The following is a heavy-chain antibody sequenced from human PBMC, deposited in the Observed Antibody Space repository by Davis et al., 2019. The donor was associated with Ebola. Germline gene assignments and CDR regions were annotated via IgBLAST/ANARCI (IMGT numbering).Heavy chain of an antibody. D-gene: IGHD3-22*01. CDR1: GGSISSSSYY. V-gene: IGHV4-39*01. CDR2: IYYSGST. Sequence: PSETLSLTCTASGGSISSSSYYWGWIRQPPGKGREWIGSIYYSGSTYYNPSLKSRVTISVDTSKNQFSLKLSSVTAADTAVYYCAAEYYYDSSGYFPWGQGTLVTVSS. CDR3: AAEYYYDSSGYFP. J-gene: IGHJ5*02.